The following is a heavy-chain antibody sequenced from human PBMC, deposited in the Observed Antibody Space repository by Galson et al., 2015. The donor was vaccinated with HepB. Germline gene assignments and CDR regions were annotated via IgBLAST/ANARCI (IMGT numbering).Heavy chain of an antibody. D-gene: IGHD3-10*01. J-gene: IGHJ6*02. CDR2: IRGSGGST. CDR3: AKGVGMDYYYGMDV. Sequence: SLRLSCAASGFTFSSYAMSWVRQAPGKGLEWVSAIRGSGGSTYYADSVKGRFTISRDNSKNTLYLQMNSLRAEDTAVYYCAKGVGMDYYYGMDVWGQGTTVTVSS. V-gene: IGHV3-23*01. CDR1: GFTFSSYA.